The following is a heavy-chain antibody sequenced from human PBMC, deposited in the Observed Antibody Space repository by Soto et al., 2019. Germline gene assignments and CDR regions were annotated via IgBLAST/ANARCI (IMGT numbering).Heavy chain of an antibody. J-gene: IGHJ3*01. Sequence: VQLLETGGDLVQPGGSLRLSCVASGFILNNYAMSWVRQAPGKGLEWVSTIGGTDGDSDGFPWYEDSVKGRFTNSRDSSANTLFLHMDNLRAEDSALYYCVKRGRNWGAFDFWGQGTTVVVSS. CDR3: VKRGRNWGAFDF. D-gene: IGHD7-27*01. CDR2: IGGTDGDSDGFP. V-gene: IGHV3-23*01. CDR1: GFILNNYA.